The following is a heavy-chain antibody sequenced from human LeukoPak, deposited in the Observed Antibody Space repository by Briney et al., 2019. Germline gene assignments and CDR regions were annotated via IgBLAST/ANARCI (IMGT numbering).Heavy chain of an antibody. CDR1: GYSLTELS. CDR3: AKDRHLIGFGYFDY. D-gene: IGHD3-10*01. J-gene: IGHJ4*02. Sequence: ASVKVSCKASGYSLTELSIHWVRQAPGKGLEWMGGFDPADDKTIYAQKFRGRVSMTEDTSTDTAYMDLSSLRSEDTAVYYCAKDRHLIGFGYFDYWGQGTLVTVSS. CDR2: FDPADDKT. V-gene: IGHV1-24*01.